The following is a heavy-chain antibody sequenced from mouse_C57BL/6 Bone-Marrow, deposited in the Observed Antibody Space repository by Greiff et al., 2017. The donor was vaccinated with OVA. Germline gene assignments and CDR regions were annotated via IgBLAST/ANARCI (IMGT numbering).Heavy chain of an antibody. Sequence: VQLQQSGPELVKPGASVKISCKASGYTFTDYYMNWVKQSHGKSLEWIGDINPNNGGTSYNQKFKGKATLTVDKSSSTAYMELRSLTSEDSAVYYCARNLLLLFADWGQGTLVTVSA. CDR2: INPNNGGT. V-gene: IGHV1-26*01. CDR3: ARNLLLLFAD. CDR1: GYTFTDYY. J-gene: IGHJ3*01. D-gene: IGHD1-1*01.